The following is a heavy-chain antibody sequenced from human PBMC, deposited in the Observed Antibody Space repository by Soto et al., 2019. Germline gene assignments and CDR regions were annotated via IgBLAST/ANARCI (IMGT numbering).Heavy chain of an antibody. CDR2: INPSGGST. CDR1: GYTFTSYY. D-gene: IGHD2-21*02. V-gene: IGHV1-46*03. CDR3: ASPYCGGDCYLHGMDV. Sequence: ASVKVSCKASGYTFTSYYMHWVRQAPGQGLEWMGIINPSGGSTSYAQKFQGRVTMTRDTSTSTVYMELSSLRSEDTAVYYCASPYCGGDCYLHGMDVWGKGTTVTVSS. J-gene: IGHJ6*04.